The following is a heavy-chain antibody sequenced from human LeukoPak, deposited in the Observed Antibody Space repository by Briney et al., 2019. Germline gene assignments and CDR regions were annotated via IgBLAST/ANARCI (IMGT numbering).Heavy chain of an antibody. D-gene: IGHD3-10*01. CDR3: ARGVRGMSAVAY. CDR2: ISAYNGKT. V-gene: IGHV1-18*01. CDR1: GYTFTSYG. Sequence: ASVKVSCKASGYTFTSYGISWVRQAPGQGLEWMGWISAYNGKTNYAQKLQGRVTMTTDTSTSTAYMELRSLRSEDTAVYYCARGVRGMSAVAYWGQGTLVTVSS. J-gene: IGHJ4*02.